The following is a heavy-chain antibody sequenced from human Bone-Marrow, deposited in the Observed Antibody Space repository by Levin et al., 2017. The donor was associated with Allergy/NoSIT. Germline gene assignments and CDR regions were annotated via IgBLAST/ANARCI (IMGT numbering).Heavy chain of an antibody. D-gene: IGHD1/OR15-1a*01. CDR2: ISYIGST. J-gene: IGHJ3*01. V-gene: IGHV4-31*03. CDR1: GGSISGGGYY. CDR3: ARGTFHGASDAFDV. Sequence: SETLSLTCTVSGGSISGGGYYWCWIRQHPGKSLEWIGCISYIGSTHYNPSLKSRFTISADTSDKQFSLKMSSVTAAATAVFYWARGTFHGASDAFDVWGQGTIVTVSS.